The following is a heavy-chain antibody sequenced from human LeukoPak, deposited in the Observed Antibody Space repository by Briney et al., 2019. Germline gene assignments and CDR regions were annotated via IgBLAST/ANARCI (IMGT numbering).Heavy chain of an antibody. Sequence: SETLSLTCAVYGGSFSGYYWSWIRQPAGKGLEWIGRIYTSGSTNYNPSLKSRVTMSVDTSKNQFSLKLSSVTAADTAVYYCAVVVAAVYYFDYWGQGTLVTVSS. D-gene: IGHD2-15*01. CDR2: IYTSGST. V-gene: IGHV4-59*10. CDR1: GGSFSGYY. CDR3: AVVVAAVYYFDY. J-gene: IGHJ4*02.